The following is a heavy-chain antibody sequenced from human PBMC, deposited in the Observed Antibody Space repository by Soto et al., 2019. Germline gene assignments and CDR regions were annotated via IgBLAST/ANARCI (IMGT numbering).Heavy chain of an antibody. CDR1: GGSISSSSYY. J-gene: IGHJ4*02. Sequence: SETLSLTCTVSGGSISSSSYYWGWIRQPPGKGLEWIGSIYYSGSTYYNPSLKSRVTISVDTSKNQFSLKLSSVTAADTAVYYFARVGVRAQNFDYWGQGTLVPVSS. CDR2: IYYSGST. CDR3: ARVGVRAQNFDY. V-gene: IGHV4-39*01. D-gene: IGHD1-26*01.